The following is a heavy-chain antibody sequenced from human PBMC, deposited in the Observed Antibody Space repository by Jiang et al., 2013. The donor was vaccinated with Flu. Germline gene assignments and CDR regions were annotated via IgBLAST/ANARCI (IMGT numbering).Heavy chain of an antibody. CDR1: SAA. V-gene: IGHV6-1*01. Sequence: SAAWNWIRQSPSRGLEWLGRTYYRSKWYSDYAIFVKSRITINPDTSKNQFSLQLNSVTPEDAAVYFCARDFRAVAGTGYDYYGMDVWGQGTTVTVSS. J-gene: IGHJ6*02. D-gene: IGHD6-19*01. CDR2: TYYRSKWYS. CDR3: ARDFRAVAGTGYDYYGMDV.